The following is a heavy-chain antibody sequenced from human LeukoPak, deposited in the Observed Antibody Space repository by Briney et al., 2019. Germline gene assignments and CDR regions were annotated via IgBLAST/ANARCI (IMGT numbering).Heavy chain of an antibody. CDR2: IYYSGST. CDR3: AATFRVPKYGSRSYYYYGMDV. J-gene: IGHJ6*02. V-gene: IGHV4-59*08. Sequence: SETLSLTYTVAGGSISSYYWSWIRQPPGKGLEWIGYIYYSGSTNYNPSLKSRVTISVDTSKNQFSLKLSSVTAADTAVYYCAATFRVPKYGSRSYYYYGMDVWGQGTTVTVSS. CDR1: GGSISSYY. D-gene: IGHD3-10*01.